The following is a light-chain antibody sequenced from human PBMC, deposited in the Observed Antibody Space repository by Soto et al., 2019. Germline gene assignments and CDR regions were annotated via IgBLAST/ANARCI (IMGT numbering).Light chain of an antibody. CDR1: SNDVGTYNY. V-gene: IGLV2-14*03. J-gene: IGLJ2*01. Sequence: QSVLTQPASVSGSPGQSITISCTGTSNDVGTYNYVSWYQQHPGKAPRLLIYEVSNRPSEISNRFSGSKSGSTASLTISGLQAEDDANYYCSSSTSHSTLVAFGGGTQLTVL. CDR2: EVS. CDR3: SSSTSHSTLVA.